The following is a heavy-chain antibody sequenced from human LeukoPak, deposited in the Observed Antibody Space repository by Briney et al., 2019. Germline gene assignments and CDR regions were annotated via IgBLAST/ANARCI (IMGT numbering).Heavy chain of an antibody. Sequence: GSLRLSCAASGFTFSSYSMNWVRQAPGKGLEWVSSISSSSSYIYYADSVKGRFTISRDNAKNSLYLQMNSLRAEDTAVYYCARAQPMIVGYYYMDVWGKGTTVTVSS. CDR2: ISSSSSYI. CDR1: GFTFSSYS. CDR3: ARAQPMIVGYYYMDV. J-gene: IGHJ6*03. D-gene: IGHD3-22*01. V-gene: IGHV3-21*01.